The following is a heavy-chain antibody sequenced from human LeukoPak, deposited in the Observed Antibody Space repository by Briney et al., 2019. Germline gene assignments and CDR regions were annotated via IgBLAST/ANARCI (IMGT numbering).Heavy chain of an antibody. CDR1: GFTFSSYA. D-gene: IGHD4-11*01. CDR3: ARAPHYSNYGPYYYGMDV. V-gene: IGHV3-23*01. CDR2: ISGSGGST. Sequence: GGSLRLSCAASGFTFSSYAMSWVRQAPGKGLEWVSAISGSGGSTYYADSAKGRFTISRDNAKNSLYLQMNSLRAEDTAVYYCARAPHYSNYGPYYYGMDVWGQGTTVTVSS. J-gene: IGHJ6*02.